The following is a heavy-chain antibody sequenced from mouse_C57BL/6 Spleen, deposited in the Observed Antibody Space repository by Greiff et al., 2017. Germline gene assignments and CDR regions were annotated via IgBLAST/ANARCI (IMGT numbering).Heavy chain of an antibody. Sequence: QVQLQQPGAELVMPGASVKLSCKASGYAFSSSWMNWVKQRPGKGLEWIGRIYPGDGDTNYNGKFKGKATLTADKSSSTAYMQLSSLTSEDSAVYFCARGYYGSSLYYFDYWGQGTTLTVSS. CDR2: IYPGDGDT. V-gene: IGHV1-82*01. CDR1: GYAFSSSW. J-gene: IGHJ2*01. CDR3: ARGYYGSSLYYFDY. D-gene: IGHD1-1*01.